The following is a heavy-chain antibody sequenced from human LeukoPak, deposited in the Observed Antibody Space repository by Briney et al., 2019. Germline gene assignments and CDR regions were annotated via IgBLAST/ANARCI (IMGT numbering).Heavy chain of an antibody. Sequence: ASVKVSCKASGGTFSSYAISWVRQAPGQGLEWMGWISAYNGNTNYAQKLQGRVTMTTDTSTSTAYMELRSLRSDDTAVYYCARQLVPDYGDRRGRSYGMDVWGQGTTVTVSS. CDR1: GGTFSSYA. V-gene: IGHV1-18*01. J-gene: IGHJ6*02. D-gene: IGHD4-17*01. CDR3: ARQLVPDYGDRRGRSYGMDV. CDR2: ISAYNGNT.